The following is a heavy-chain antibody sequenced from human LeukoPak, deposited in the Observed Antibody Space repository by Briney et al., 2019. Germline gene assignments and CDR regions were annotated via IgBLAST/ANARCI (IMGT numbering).Heavy chain of an antibody. J-gene: IGHJ5*02. D-gene: IGHD1-1*01. Sequence: PGGSLRLSCAASGFTFSNHGMHWVRQAPGKGLEWVAFIRYDGSNKYYADSVKGRFTISRDNSKNTLYLQMNSLRAEDTAVYYCAKDAGDNWNDGWVNWFDPWGQGTLVTVSS. CDR3: AKDAGDNWNDGWVNWFDP. CDR2: IRYDGSNK. V-gene: IGHV3-30*02. CDR1: GFTFSNHG.